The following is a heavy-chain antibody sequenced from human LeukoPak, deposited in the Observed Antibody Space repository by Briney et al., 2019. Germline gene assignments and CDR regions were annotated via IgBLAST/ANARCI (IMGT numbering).Heavy chain of an antibody. D-gene: IGHD1-26*01. CDR2: INPSGSST. Sequence: AASVKVSCKASGYTFTRYYMHWVRQAPGKGLEWMGLINPSGSSTSYAQTFQGRLTLTRDMSTSTGYMELSSLRSEDTAVYYCARDNSVGGTAWWLDPWGQGTLVTVSS. V-gene: IGHV1-46*01. J-gene: IGHJ5*02. CDR1: GYTFTRYY. CDR3: ARDNSVGGTAWWLDP.